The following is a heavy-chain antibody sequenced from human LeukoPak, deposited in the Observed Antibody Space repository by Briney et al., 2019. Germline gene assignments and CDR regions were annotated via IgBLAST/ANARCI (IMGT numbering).Heavy chain of an antibody. CDR1: GYTFTSYY. D-gene: IGHD3-10*01. V-gene: IGHV1-46*01. Sequence: ASVKVSCKASGYTFTSYYMHWVRQAPGQGLEWMGIINPSGGSTSYAQKFQGRVTITTDESTSTAYMELSSLRSEDTAVYYCARDPRRGLDYYRTWGQGTLVTVSS. CDR3: ARDPRRGLDYYRT. J-gene: IGHJ1*01. CDR2: INPSGGST.